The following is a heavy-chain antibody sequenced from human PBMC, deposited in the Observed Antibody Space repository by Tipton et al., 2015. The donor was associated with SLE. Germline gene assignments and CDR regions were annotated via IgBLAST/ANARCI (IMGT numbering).Heavy chain of an antibody. CDR2: IYYSGST. CDR3: ARGDYDSGIDY. Sequence: TLSLTCTVSGGSISSSSYYWDWIRQPPGKGLEWIGYIYYSGSTNYNPSLKSRVTISVDTSKNQFSLKLSSVTAADTAVYYCARGDYDSGIDYWGQGTLVTVSS. V-gene: IGHV4-61*05. CDR1: GGSISSSSYY. D-gene: IGHD3-22*01. J-gene: IGHJ4*02.